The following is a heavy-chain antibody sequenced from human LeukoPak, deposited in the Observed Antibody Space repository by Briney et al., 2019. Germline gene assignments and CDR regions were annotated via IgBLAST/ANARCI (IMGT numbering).Heavy chain of an antibody. J-gene: IGHJ4*02. Sequence: ASAKVSCKASGYTFTGYYMHWVRQAPGQGLEWMGRINPNSGGTNYAQKFQGRVTMTRDTSISTAYMELSRLRSDDTAVYYCAACSGGSCYDLDYWGQGTLVTVSS. CDR1: GYTFTGYY. CDR2: INPNSGGT. D-gene: IGHD2-15*01. CDR3: AACSGGSCYDLDY. V-gene: IGHV1-2*06.